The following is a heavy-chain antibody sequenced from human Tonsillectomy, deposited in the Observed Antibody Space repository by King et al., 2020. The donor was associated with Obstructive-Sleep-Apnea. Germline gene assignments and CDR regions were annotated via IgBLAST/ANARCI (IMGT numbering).Heavy chain of an antibody. CDR3: ARTGWERVSDAFDI. V-gene: IGHV4-39*07. J-gene: IGHJ3*02. Sequence: QLQESGPGLVKPSETLSLTCTVSGGSISSSNYYWGWIRQPPGKGLEWIGSIYYSGSTYYKSSLKSRVTISVDTSKNQFSLKLSSVTAADTAVYYCARTGWERVSDAFDIWGQGTMVTVSS. D-gene: IGHD1-26*01. CDR2: IYYSGST. CDR1: GGSISSSNYY.